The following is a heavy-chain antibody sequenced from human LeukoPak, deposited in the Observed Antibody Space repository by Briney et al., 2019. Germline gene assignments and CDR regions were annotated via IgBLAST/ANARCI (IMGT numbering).Heavy chain of an antibody. CDR1: GGTFRSYA. CDR3: ARESSGWANWFDP. D-gene: IGHD6-19*01. CDR2: IIPIFGTA. J-gene: IGHJ5*02. V-gene: IGHV1-69*01. Sequence: GSSVTVSCKASGGTFRSYAISWVRQAPGHGLEWMGGIIPIFGTANYAQKFQGRVTITADESTSTAYMELSSLRSEDTAVYYCARESSGWANWFDPWGQGTLVTVSS.